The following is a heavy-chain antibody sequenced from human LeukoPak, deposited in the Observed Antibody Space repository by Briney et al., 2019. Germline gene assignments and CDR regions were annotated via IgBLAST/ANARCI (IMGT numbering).Heavy chain of an antibody. CDR3: ARDRGWIQHDI. Sequence: GGSLRLSCAASGFAFSDSWMTWIRQAPGKGLEWVAFIKGDGSAKKYVDSVKGRFTISSDNAKNSLFLQMNSLRAEDTAVYYCARDRGWIQHDIWGQGTMVTASS. V-gene: IGHV3-7*01. CDR1: GFAFSDSW. J-gene: IGHJ3*02. D-gene: IGHD5-18*01. CDR2: IKGDGSAK.